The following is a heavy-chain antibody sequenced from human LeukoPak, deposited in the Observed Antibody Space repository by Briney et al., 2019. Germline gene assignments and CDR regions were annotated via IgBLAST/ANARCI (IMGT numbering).Heavy chain of an antibody. V-gene: IGHV1-2*02. D-gene: IGHD3-10*01. J-gene: IGHJ4*02. CDR1: GYRFTAYS. CDR3: ARDTSLLWFGELLGY. Sequence: ASVKVSCKASGYRFTAYSIHWVRQAPGLGLEWMGWINPNSGGTNYAQKFQGRVTMTRDTSISTAYMELSRLRSDDTAVYYCARDTSLLWFGELLGYWGQGTLVTVSS. CDR2: INPNSGGT.